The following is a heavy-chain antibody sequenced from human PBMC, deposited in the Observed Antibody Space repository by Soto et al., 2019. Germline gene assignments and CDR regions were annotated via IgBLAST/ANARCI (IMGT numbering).Heavy chain of an antibody. Sequence: PVASETVSCQATGYSFSGSWIGWVRQTPGKGLEWLGNVYPIDSDVRYSPAFEVHVTLSADNSIHTPYLQLLNLKPSDTAIYYCTKGATSPFDSLGQRTRVTVSS. CDR3: TKGATSPFDS. V-gene: IGHV5-51*01. D-gene: IGHD3-16*01. CDR1: GYSFSGSW. CDR2: VYPIDSDV. J-gene: IGHJ4*02.